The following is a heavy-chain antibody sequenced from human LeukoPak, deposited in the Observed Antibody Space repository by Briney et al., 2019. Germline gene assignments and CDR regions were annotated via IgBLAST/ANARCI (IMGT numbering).Heavy chain of an antibody. Sequence: ASVKVSCKASGYTFTSYGISWVRQAPGQGLEWMGGIIPIFGTANYAQKFQGRVTITADESTSTAYMELSSLRSEDTAVYYCASDIRGNPYYYYYYMDVWGKGTTVTVSS. V-gene: IGHV1-69*13. CDR1: GYTFTSYG. J-gene: IGHJ6*03. CDR2: IIPIFGTA. CDR3: ASDIRGNPYYYYYYMDV. D-gene: IGHD3-3*02.